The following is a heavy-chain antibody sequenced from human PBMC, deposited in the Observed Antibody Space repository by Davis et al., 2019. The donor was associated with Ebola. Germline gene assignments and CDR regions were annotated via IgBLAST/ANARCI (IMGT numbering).Heavy chain of an antibody. CDR2: INPILPTP. Sequence: SVKVFCKASGGTLNSHAISWVRQAPGRGLEWVGIINPILPTPNYAQKLHGRVAISADKSTATAYMELSSLKSEDTAVYYCAAEASPGSDAFDIWGQGTMVAVSS. CDR3: AAEASPGSDAFDI. J-gene: IGHJ3*02. V-gene: IGHV1-69*04. CDR1: GGTLNSHA.